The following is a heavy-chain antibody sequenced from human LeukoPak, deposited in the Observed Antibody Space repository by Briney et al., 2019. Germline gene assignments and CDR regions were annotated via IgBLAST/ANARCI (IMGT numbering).Heavy chain of an antibody. V-gene: IGHV3-23*01. J-gene: IGHJ3*02. CDR2: ISGSGIST. Sequence: GGSLRLSCAASGFTFSSYAVNWVRQAPGKGLEWVSHISGSGISTYYADSVKGRFTFSRDNSKNTLYLQMNSLRAEDTAVYYCAKDRSIAAGDDAFDIWGQGTMVTVSS. CDR3: AKDRSIAAGDDAFDI. CDR1: GFTFSSYA. D-gene: IGHD6-13*01.